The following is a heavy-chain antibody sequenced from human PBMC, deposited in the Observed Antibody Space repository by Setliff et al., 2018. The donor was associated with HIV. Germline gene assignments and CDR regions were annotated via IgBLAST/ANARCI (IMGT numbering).Heavy chain of an antibody. Sequence: SETLSLTCTVSGGSISGGYYWCWIRQSPGKGLEWIGCIFNSGQTYYNPSLNSRIAISMDTSENQFSLRLTSVTAADTALYFCARAPPGIQLLTTTNGPYYFDFWGQGLLVTVSS. CDR1: GGSISGGYY. CDR3: ARAPPGIQLLTTTNGPYYFDF. D-gene: IGHD1-1*01. V-gene: IGHV4-38-2*02. J-gene: IGHJ4*02. CDR2: IFNSGQT.